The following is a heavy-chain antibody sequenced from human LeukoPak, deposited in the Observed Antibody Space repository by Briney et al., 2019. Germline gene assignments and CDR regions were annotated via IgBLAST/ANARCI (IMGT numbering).Heavy chain of an antibody. CDR3: ARASQLYYYGSGSYYPTQGY. CDR1: GYTFTSYG. J-gene: IGHJ4*02. D-gene: IGHD3-10*01. V-gene: IGHV1-18*01. CDR2: ISAYNGNT. Sequence: ASVKVSCKASGYTFTSYGISWVRQAPGQGLEWMGWISAYNGNTNYAQKLQGRVTMTTDTSTSTAYMELRSLRSDDTAVYYCARASQLYYYGSGSYYPTQGYWGQGTLVTVSS.